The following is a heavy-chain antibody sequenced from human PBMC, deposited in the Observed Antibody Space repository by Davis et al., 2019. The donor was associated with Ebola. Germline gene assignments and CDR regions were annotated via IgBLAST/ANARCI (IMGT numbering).Heavy chain of an antibody. CDR3: ARARGFSSTWYGGDY. Sequence: ASVTVSCQASGYTFTSYYIHWVRQAPAQALASFCIINPSGGSTFYAQKFQGRVTMTRDTSTSTVYMELSRLRSEDTAVYYCARARGFSSTWYGGDYWGQGTLVTVSS. V-gene: IGHV1-46*01. CDR2: INPSGGST. D-gene: IGHD6-13*01. CDR1: GYTFTSYY. J-gene: IGHJ4*02.